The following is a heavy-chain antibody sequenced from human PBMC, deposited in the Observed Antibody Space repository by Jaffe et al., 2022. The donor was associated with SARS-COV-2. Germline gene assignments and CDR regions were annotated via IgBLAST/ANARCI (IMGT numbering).Heavy chain of an antibody. CDR1: GFTFSRYW. J-gene: IGHJ4*02. V-gene: IGHV3-7*04. CDR3: ARGRYCSGGSCWLDY. CDR2: IKEDGSQK. Sequence: EVQVVESGGGLVQPGGSLRLSCAGSGFTFSRYWMSWVRQAPGKGLEWVANIKEDGSQKYYVDSVKGRFTISRDNAKNSLYLQMNSLRAEDTAVYYCARGRYCSGGSCWLDYWGQGTLVTVSS. D-gene: IGHD2-15*01.